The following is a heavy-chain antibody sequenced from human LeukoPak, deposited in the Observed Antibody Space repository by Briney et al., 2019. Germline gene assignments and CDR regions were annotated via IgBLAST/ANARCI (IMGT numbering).Heavy chain of an antibody. CDR1: GFTFSSYA. D-gene: IGHD3-22*01. CDR2: ISYDGSNK. V-gene: IGHV3-30*04. CDR3: ARAGTPWFYARSGHMGYYFDY. J-gene: IGHJ4*02. Sequence: GRSLRLSCAASGFTFSSYAMHWVCQAPGKGLEWVAVISYDGSNKYYADSVKGRFTISRDNSKNTLYLQMNSLRAEDTAVYYCARAGTPWFYARSGHMGYYFDYWGQGTLVTVSS.